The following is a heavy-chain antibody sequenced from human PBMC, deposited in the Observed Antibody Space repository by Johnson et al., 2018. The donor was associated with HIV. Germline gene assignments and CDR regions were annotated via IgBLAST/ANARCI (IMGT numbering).Heavy chain of an antibody. CDR2: ISWNSGSI. D-gene: IGHD6-19*01. V-gene: IGHV3-9*01. CDR3: VRERQGAAVGDGFDV. J-gene: IGHJ3*01. Sequence: VQLVESGGGLVQPGRSLRLSCAASGFTFDDYAMHWVRQAPGKGLEWVSGISWNSGSIGYADSVKGRFTISRDNAKNSLYLQMNSLRAEDSAVYYCVRERQGAAVGDGFDVWGQGTMVTVSS. CDR1: GFTFDDYA.